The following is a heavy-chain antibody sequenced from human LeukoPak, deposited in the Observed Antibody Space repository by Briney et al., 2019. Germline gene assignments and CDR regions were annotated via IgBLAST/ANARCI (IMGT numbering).Heavy chain of an antibody. CDR2: IRYDGSNK. Sequence: PGGSLRLSCAASGFTFSSCGMHWVRQAPGKGLEWAAFIRYDGSNKYYADSVKGRFTISRDNSKNTLYLQMNSLRAEDTAVYYCAKSPDDYGDLYFDYWGQGTLVTVSS. V-gene: IGHV3-30*02. CDR1: GFTFSSCG. CDR3: AKSPDDYGDLYFDY. D-gene: IGHD4-17*01. J-gene: IGHJ4*02.